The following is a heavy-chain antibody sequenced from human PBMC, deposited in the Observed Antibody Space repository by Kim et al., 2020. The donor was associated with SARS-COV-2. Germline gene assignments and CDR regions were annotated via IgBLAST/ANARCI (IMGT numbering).Heavy chain of an antibody. D-gene: IGHD2-15*01. V-gene: IGHV3-33*01. J-gene: IGHJ6*03. CDR1: GFTFSSYG. CDR3: ARATPPYYYYYMDV. CDR2: IWYDGSNK. Sequence: GGSLRLSCAASGFTFSSYGMHWVRQAPDKGLEWVAVIWYDGSNKYYADSVKGRFTISRDNSKNTLYLQMNSLRAEDTAVYYCARATPPYYYYYMDVWGKG.